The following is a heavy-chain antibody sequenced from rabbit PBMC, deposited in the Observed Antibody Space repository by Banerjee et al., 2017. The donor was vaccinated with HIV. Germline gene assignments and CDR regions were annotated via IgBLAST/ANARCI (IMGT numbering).Heavy chain of an antibody. CDR2: INAVTGKA. V-gene: IGHV1S45*01. J-gene: IGHJ6*01. CDR3: ARDTGSSFSSYGMDL. Sequence: QEQLEESGGDLVKPEGSLTLTCTASGFSFSSRYHICWVRQAPGKGLQWIACINAVTGKAVYATWAKGRFTFSKTSSTTVTLQMTSLTVADTATYFCARDTGSSFSSYGMDLWGPGTLVTVS. D-gene: IGHD8-1*01. CDR1: GFSFSSRYH.